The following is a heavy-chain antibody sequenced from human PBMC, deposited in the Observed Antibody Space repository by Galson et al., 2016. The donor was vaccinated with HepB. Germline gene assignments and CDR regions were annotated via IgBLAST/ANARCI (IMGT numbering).Heavy chain of an antibody. CDR1: GFTFDDYP. CDR3: TASGNNESHAFVM. Sequence: SLRLSCAASGFTFDDYPMSWVRQAPGKGPEWIGFIRTKTYGRTTEYAASVKGRFTISRDDSKSIAYLQMNSLKTEDTAVYYCTASGNNESHAFVMWGQGTMVTVSA. J-gene: IGHJ3*02. CDR2: IRTKTYGRTT. D-gene: IGHD5-18*01. V-gene: IGHV3-49*04.